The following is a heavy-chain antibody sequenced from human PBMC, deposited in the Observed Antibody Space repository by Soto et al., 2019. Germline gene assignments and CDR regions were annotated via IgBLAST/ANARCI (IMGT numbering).Heavy chain of an antibody. CDR3: AKGTISSSWYFDY. CDR2: ISGSGGST. CDR1: GFNFSIYA. Sequence: PGGSLVLSCASSGFNFSIYAMSWVRQAPGKGLEWVSAISGSGGSTYYADSVKGRFTISRDNSKNTLYLQMNSLRAEDTAVYYCAKGTISSSWYFDYWGQGTMVTVSS. V-gene: IGHV3-23*01. D-gene: IGHD6-13*01. J-gene: IGHJ4*02.